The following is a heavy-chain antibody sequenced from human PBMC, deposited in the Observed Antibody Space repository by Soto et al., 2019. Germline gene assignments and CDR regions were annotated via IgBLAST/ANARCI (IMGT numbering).Heavy chain of an antibody. D-gene: IGHD3-3*01. V-gene: IGHV3-15*01. J-gene: IGHJ4*02. CDR1: GFTFSNAW. CDR2: IKSKTDGGTT. Sequence: PGGSLRLSCAASGFTFSNAWMSWVRQAPGKGLEWVGRIKSKTDGGTTDYAAPVKGRFTISRDDSKNTLYLQMNSLKTEDTAVYYCTTQADTVLEWLLPERYYFDYWGQGTLVTVSS. CDR3: TTQADTVLEWLLPERYYFDY.